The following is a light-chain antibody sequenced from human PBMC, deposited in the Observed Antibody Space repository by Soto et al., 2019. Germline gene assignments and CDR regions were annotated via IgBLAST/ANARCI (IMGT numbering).Light chain of an antibody. V-gene: IGKV4-1*01. J-gene: IGKJ1*01. CDR2: WAS. Sequence: DIVMTQSPDSLAVSLGERATINCKSSQTILYSPNNKNYLAWYQKKAGQPPKLLIYWASTRESGVPDRFSGSGDWTDFTLTISSQQAEDVAVYYCQQSYDTPRTFGQGNKVEFK. CDR1: QTILYSPNNKNY. CDR3: QQSYDTPRT.